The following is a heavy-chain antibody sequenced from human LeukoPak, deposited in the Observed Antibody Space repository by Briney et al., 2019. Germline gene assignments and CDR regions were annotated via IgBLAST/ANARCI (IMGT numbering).Heavy chain of an antibody. D-gene: IGHD4-23*01. CDR2: ISGSGGST. J-gene: IGHJ4*02. CDR1: GFTFSSYA. Sequence: GGSLRRSCAASGFTFSSYAMSWVRQAPGKGLEWVSAISGSGGSTYYADSVKGRFTISRDNSKNTLYLQMNSLRAEDTAVYYCAKDTTVVTNFVGDYWGQGTLVTVSS. V-gene: IGHV3-23*01. CDR3: AKDTTVVTNFVGDY.